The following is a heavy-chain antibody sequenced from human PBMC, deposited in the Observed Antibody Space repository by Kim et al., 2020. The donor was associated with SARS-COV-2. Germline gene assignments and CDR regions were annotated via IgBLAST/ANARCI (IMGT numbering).Heavy chain of an antibody. V-gene: IGHV4-59*01. J-gene: IGHJ4*02. D-gene: IGHD2-15*01. Sequence: LKSRVTISVDTSKNQFSLKLSSVTAADTAVYYCAREGVVVVAAPGRRFDYWGQGTLVTVSS. CDR3: AREGVVVVAAPGRRFDY.